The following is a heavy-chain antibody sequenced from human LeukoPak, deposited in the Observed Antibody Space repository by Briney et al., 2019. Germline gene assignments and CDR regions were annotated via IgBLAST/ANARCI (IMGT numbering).Heavy chain of an antibody. Sequence: SQTLSLTCTVSSGSISSGSYYWSWIRQPAGKGLEWIGRIYTSGSTNYNPSLKSRVTISVDTSKNQFSLKLSSVTAADTAVYYCARGADYYDSSGYYYTDYWGQGTLVTVSS. D-gene: IGHD3-22*01. J-gene: IGHJ4*02. CDR3: ARGADYYDSSGYYYTDY. CDR1: SGSISSGSYY. V-gene: IGHV4-61*02. CDR2: IYTSGST.